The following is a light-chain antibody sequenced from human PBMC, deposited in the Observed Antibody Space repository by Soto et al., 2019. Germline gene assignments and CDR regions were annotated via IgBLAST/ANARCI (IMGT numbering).Light chain of an antibody. CDR2: GAS. J-gene: IGKJ3*01. V-gene: IGKV1-39*01. Sequence: DIQMAQSPSSLSASVGDRVTITCRASQSISSYLNWYQQKPGEAPKLLMSGASSLQSGVPSRFSGSGSGTDFTLTITSLQPDDFANYYCQQTYSIPFTFGPGTKVGIK. CDR1: QSISSY. CDR3: QQTYSIPFT.